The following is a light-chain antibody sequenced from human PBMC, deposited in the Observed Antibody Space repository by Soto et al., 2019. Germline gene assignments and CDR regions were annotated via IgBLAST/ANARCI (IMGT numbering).Light chain of an antibody. CDR2: NTN. CDR3: LLYYGGSWV. V-gene: IGLV7-43*01. J-gene: IGLJ7*01. Sequence: QAVVTQEPSLTVSPGGTVTLTCASSTGAVTTGYYPSWFQHKPGHAPRALIYNTNDKHSWTPARLSGSLLGDKAALTLSGVQPEVEAEYYCLLYYGGSWVFGGGTQLTVL. CDR1: TGAVTTGYY.